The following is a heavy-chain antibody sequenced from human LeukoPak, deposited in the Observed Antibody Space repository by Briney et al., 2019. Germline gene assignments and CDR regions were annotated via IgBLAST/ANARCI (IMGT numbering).Heavy chain of an antibody. D-gene: IGHD4-17*01. CDR3: ARDYGDYVFDY. Sequence: PGESLRLSCAASGFTFSSYWMSWVRQAPGKGLEWVSVIYSGGSTYYADSVKGRFTISRDNSKNTLYLQMNSLRAEDTAVYYCARDYGDYVFDYWGQGTLVTVSS. CDR2: IYSGGST. J-gene: IGHJ4*02. CDR1: GFTFSSYW. V-gene: IGHV3-66*01.